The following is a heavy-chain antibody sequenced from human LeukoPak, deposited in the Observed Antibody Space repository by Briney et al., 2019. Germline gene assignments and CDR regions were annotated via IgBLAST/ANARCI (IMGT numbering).Heavy chain of an antibody. V-gene: IGHV3-30-3*01. CDR2: ISYDGSSE. CDR3: ARGAYYSGDACNTALRLGY. J-gene: IGHJ4*02. CDR1: GFTFSSYP. D-gene: IGHD2-21*01. Sequence: GGSLRLSCAASGFTFSSYPMHWVRQAPGKGLEWVAIISYDGSSEYYADCVRGRFTISRDNSKNTLYLRMNSLRTEDTAIYYCARGAYYSGDACNTALRLGYWGQGTLVTVSS.